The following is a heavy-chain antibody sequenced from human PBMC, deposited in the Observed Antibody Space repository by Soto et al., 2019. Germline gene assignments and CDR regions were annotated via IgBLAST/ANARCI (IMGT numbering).Heavy chain of an antibody. J-gene: IGHJ6*02. CDR2: ISAYNGNT. Sequence: ASVKVSCKASGYTFTSYGISWVRQAPGQGLDWMGWISAYNGNTKYAQDLQGRVTMTTDTSTSTAYMELRSLRSDDTAVYYCARFSGGSYNTYYFYYGMDVWGQGTTVTVSS. CDR3: ARFSGGSYNTYYFYYGMDV. CDR1: GYTFTSYG. D-gene: IGHD2-15*01. V-gene: IGHV1-18*01.